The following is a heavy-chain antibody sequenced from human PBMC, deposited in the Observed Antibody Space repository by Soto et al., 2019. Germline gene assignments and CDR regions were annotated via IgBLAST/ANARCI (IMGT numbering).Heavy chain of an antibody. Sequence: SETLSLTCAVYGGSFSGYYWSWIRQPPGKGLEWIGEINHSGGTNYSPSFMGRVTISVDTTDNQFSLKLSSVTAADTAVYYCARVPGPWGQGTLVTVSS. J-gene: IGHJ5*02. CDR1: GGSFSGYY. CDR3: ARVPGP. V-gene: IGHV4-34*01. CDR2: INHSGGT.